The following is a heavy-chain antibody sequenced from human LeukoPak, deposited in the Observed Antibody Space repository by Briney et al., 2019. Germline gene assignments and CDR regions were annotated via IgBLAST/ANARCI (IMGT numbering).Heavy chain of an antibody. D-gene: IGHD3-22*01. CDR2: IYYSGST. J-gene: IGHJ4*02. CDR3: ARHSYYYDSSDFYYFFGY. CDR1: GGSISSPSYY. V-gene: IGHV4-39*01. Sequence: ASETLSLTCTVSGGSISSPSYYWGWIRQPPGNGLEWIGSIYYSGSTYYNPSLKSRVTISVDKSKNQFSLKLSSVTAADTAVYYCARHSYYYDSSDFYYFFGYWGQGTLVTVSS.